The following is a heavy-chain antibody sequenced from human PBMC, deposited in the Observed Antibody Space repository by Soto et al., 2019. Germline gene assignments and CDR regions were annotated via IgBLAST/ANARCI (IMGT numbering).Heavy chain of an antibody. CDR3: ARAHTVTRPFVY. D-gene: IGHD4-17*01. CDR2: INPSGGST. V-gene: IGHV1-46*03. CDR1: GYTFTSYY. J-gene: IGHJ4*02. Sequence: ASVKVSCKASGYTFTSYYMHWVRQAPGQGLEWMGIINPSGGSTSYAQKFRGRVTMTRDTSTSAVYMELSSLRSEDTAVYYCARAHTVTRPFVYWGQGTLVTVSS.